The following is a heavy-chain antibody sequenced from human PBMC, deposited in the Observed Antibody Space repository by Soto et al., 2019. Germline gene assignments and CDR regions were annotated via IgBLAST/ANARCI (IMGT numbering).Heavy chain of an antibody. CDR1: GYTFTSYY. V-gene: IGHV1-46*03. CDR2: INPSGGST. CDR3: ARDRQEYSGYDPYYFGY. J-gene: IGHJ4*02. Sequence: GASVKVSCKASGYTFTSYYMHWVRQAPGQGLEWMGIINPSGGSTSYAQKFQGRVTMTRDTSTSTVYMELSSLRSEDTAVYYCARDRQEYSGYDPYYFGYWGQGTLVTVSS. D-gene: IGHD5-12*01.